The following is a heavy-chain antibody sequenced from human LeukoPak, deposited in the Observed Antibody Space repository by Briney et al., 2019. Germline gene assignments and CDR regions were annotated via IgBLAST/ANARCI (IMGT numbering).Heavy chain of an antibody. CDR1: GGSISNHY. CDR3: ARERSMVRGVSWFDP. Sequence: SETLSLTCTVSGGSISNHYWSWIRQPPGKGLEWIGYIYYNGSPNYNPSLKSRVTISVDTSKNQFSLKLSFVTAADTAVYYCARERSMVRGVSWFDPWGQGTLVTVSS. J-gene: IGHJ5*02. CDR2: IYYNGSP. D-gene: IGHD3-10*01. V-gene: IGHV4-59*11.